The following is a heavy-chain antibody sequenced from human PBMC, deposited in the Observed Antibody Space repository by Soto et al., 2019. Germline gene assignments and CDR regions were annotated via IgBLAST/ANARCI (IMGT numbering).Heavy chain of an antibody. J-gene: IGHJ5*02. D-gene: IGHD3-9*01. CDR2: ISGSGAST. CDR1: GFSFSGQA. Sequence: GESLKISCAASGFSFSGQAMTWVRQAPGKGMEWVSAISGSGASTYYADSVKGRFTISRDNSKNTLYVQMHSLRAEDTAVYYCAKVSTFYDILTGYYSTNFFDPWGQGTLVNVSS. V-gene: IGHV3-23*01. CDR3: AKVSTFYDILTGYYSTNFFDP.